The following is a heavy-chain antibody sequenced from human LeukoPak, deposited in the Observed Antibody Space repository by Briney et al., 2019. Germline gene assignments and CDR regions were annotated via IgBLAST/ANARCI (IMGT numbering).Heavy chain of an antibody. V-gene: IGHV5-51*01. CDR3: ARLGRVGATEYYFDY. J-gene: IGHJ4*02. CDR1: GYSFTSYW. CDR2: IYPGDSDT. Sequence: GESLKISCKGSGYSFTSYWIGWVRQMPGKGLEWMGIIYPGDSDTRYSPSFQGQVTISADKSISTAYLQWSSLKASDTAMYYCARLGRVGATEYYFDYWGQGTLVTVSS. D-gene: IGHD1-26*01.